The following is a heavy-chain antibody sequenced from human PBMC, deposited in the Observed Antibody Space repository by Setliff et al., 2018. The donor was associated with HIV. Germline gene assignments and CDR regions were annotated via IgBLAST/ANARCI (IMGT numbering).Heavy chain of an antibody. CDR2: ISSTSETI. CDR1: GFTFSTYS. J-gene: IGHJ4*02. Sequence: PGGSLRLSCGASGFTFSTYSMNWVRQAPGKGLEWISYISSTSETIHFADSVKGRFSVSRDNGKKSLYLQMNRLRAEDTAVYYCARDDCSGGACSQSGNFAHWGQGTLVTVSS. D-gene: IGHD2-15*01. V-gene: IGHV3-48*04. CDR3: ARDDCSGGACSQSGNFAH.